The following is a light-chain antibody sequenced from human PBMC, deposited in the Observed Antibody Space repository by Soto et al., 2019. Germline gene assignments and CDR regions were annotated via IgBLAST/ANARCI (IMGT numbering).Light chain of an antibody. J-gene: IGKJ2*01. Sequence: DIQMTQSPSSLSASVGDRVTITCRASQSISSYLNWYQQKPGKAPKLLIYAASSLQSGVPSRFSGSGSGTDFTLTVNSLQPEDFATYYCQQSHSTPRTFGQGTKLEIK. CDR1: QSISSY. CDR2: AAS. CDR3: QQSHSTPRT. V-gene: IGKV1-39*01.